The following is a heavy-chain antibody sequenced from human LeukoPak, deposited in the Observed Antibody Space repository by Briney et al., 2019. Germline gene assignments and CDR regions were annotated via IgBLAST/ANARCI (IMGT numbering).Heavy chain of an antibody. CDR1: GFTFSSYA. J-gene: IGHJ4*02. Sequence: PGGSLRLSCAASGFTFSSYAMSWVRQAPGKGLEWVSSISSSSSYIYYADSVKGRFTISRDNAKNSLYLQMNSLRAEDTAVYYCARDFGLGGSYFGYWGQGTLVTVSS. CDR3: ARDFGLGGSYFGY. CDR2: ISSSSSYI. V-gene: IGHV3-21*01. D-gene: IGHD1-26*01.